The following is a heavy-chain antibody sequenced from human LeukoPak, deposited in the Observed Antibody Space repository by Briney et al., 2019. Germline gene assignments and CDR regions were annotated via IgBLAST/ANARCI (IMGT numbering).Heavy chain of an antibody. CDR2: IDPDGGTT. CDR1: GYTFSVYS. D-gene: IGHD1-26*01. Sequence: ASVKVSCKASGYTFSVYSLHWVRQAPGQGLERLGTIDPDGGTTSFAQKFQGRVTLTRDMSTNTVSLEQRSLRSEDTAVYFCAREGATREYTGVSWRYFFDFWGQGTLVTVSS. CDR3: AREGATREYTGVSWRYFFDF. V-gene: IGHV1-46*01. J-gene: IGHJ4*02.